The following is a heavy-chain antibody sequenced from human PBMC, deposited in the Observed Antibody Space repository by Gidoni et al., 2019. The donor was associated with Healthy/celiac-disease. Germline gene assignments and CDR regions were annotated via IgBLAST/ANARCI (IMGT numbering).Heavy chain of an antibody. Sequence: EVQLLESGGGLVQPGGSLRLSCAASGFTFSSYAMSWVRQAPGRGLEWVSVICGSGVSTDYADSVKCRFTISRDNSKNTLYLQMNSLRAEDTSVYYCAKDSSGTGAAAGTCDYWGQGTLVTVSS. CDR1: GFTFSSYA. V-gene: IGHV3-23*01. CDR3: AKDSSGTGAAAGTCDY. CDR2: ICGSGVST. J-gene: IGHJ4*02. D-gene: IGHD6-13*01.